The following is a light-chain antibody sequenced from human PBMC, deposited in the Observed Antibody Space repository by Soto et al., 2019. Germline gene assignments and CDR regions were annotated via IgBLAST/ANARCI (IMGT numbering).Light chain of an antibody. Sequence: EIVLTQSPCTLSLSPGERATLSCRASQSVSSSYLAWYQQKPGQGPRLLISDASSRPTGIPDRFSGSGSGTDFTLSISRLEPEDFAVYYCQHYNNWPLTFGQGTKVDI. J-gene: IGKJ1*01. V-gene: IGKV3-20*01. CDR3: QHYNNWPLT. CDR1: QSVSSSY. CDR2: DAS.